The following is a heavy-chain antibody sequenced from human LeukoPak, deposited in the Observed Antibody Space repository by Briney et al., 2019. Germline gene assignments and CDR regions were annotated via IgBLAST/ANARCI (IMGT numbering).Heavy chain of an antibody. D-gene: IGHD3-10*01. CDR3: ASEPNYGSGGY. V-gene: IGHV4-61*02. Sequence: PSQTLSLTCTVSGGSISSGSYYWSWIRQPAGKGLEWIGRIYTSGSTNYNPSLKSRVTMSVDTSKNQFSLKLSSVTAADTAVYYCASEPNYGSGGYWGQGTLVTVSS. CDR2: IYTSGST. J-gene: IGHJ4*02. CDR1: GGSISSGSYY.